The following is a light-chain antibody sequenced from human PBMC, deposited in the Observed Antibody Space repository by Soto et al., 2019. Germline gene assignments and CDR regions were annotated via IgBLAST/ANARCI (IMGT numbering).Light chain of an antibody. CDR2: GAS. Sequence: EIVLTQSPGTLSLSPGERATLSCRASQSVSSSYLAWYQQKPGQAPRLLIYGASSMATGIPDRISGSGSGTDFTLTSSRLEPEDFAVYYCQQYGSSPAFGGGTKVEIK. CDR1: QSVSSSY. CDR3: QQYGSSPA. J-gene: IGKJ4*01. V-gene: IGKV3-20*01.